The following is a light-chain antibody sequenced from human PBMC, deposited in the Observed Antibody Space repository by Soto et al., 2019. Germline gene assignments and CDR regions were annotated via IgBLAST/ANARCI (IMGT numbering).Light chain of an antibody. CDR3: SSYTSIITYV. CDR1: SSDVGGYNY. Sequence: QSALTQPASVSGSPGQSITISCTGTSSDVGGYNYVSWYQQHPGKAPKLMIYEVTNRPSGVSNRFSGSKSGNTASLTISGLQADDEADYYCSSYTSIITYVFGTGTKLTV. CDR2: EVT. J-gene: IGLJ1*01. V-gene: IGLV2-14*01.